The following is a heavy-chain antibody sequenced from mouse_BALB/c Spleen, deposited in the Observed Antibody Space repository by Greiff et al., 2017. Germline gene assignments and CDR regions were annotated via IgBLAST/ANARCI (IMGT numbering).Heavy chain of an antibody. CDR2: INPSNGRT. Sequence: QVQLQQPGAELVKPGPSVKLSCKASGYTFTSYWLHWVKQRPGQDLEWIGEINPSNGRTNYNAKFKSKATLTVDKSSSTAYMQLSSLTSEDSAVYYCARSGLGYAMDYWGQGTSVTVSS. CDR1: GYTFTSYW. D-gene: IGHD4-1*01. J-gene: IGHJ4*01. V-gene: IGHV1S81*02. CDR3: ARSGLGYAMDY.